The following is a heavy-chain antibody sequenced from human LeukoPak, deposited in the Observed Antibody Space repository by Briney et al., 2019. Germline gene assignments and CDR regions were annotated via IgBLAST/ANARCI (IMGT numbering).Heavy chain of an antibody. Sequence: SQTLSLTCTVSGGSISSGSYYWSWIRQPPGKGLEWIGYIYYSGSTNYNPSLKSRVTISVDTSKNQFSLKLSSVTAADTAVYYCARDLAKKRLAQDDYYYMDVWGKGITVTVSS. V-gene: IGHV4-61*01. CDR2: IYYSGST. CDR1: GGSISSGSYY. J-gene: IGHJ6*03. CDR3: ARDLAKKRLAQDDYYYMDV. D-gene: IGHD5-24*01.